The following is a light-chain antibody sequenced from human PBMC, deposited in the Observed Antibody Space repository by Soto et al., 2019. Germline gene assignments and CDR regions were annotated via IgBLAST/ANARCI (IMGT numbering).Light chain of an antibody. Sequence: DIVMTQSPLSLPLTPGEPASISCRSSQSLLHSNGYYYLDWYLQKPGQSPQLLIYLGSNRAFGVHRRFSGSGSGANFTLKISRVEAEDVGVYYCMQPLQAPWTFGQGTKVEIK. CDR1: QSLLHSNGYYY. CDR2: LGS. J-gene: IGKJ1*01. V-gene: IGKV2-28*01. CDR3: MQPLQAPWT.